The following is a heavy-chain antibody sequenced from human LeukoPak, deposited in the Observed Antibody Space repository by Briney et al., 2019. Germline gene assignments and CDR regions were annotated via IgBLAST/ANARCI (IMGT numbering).Heavy chain of an antibody. CDR2: IGSDNKP. V-gene: IGHV3-23*05. Sequence: AGTLTLSCEASGCTFSAYAMTWVRQPPGRGLEWVSSIGSDNKPHYSESVKGRVAISRDNSKSMLFLQLNSLTAEDTATYYCARDLYYYVAMDVWGQGTTVTVS. D-gene: IGHD3-10*02. J-gene: IGHJ6*02. CDR1: GCTFSAYA. CDR3: ARDLYYYVAMDV.